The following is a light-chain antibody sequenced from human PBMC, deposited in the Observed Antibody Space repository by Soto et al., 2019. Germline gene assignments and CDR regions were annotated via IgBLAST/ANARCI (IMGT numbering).Light chain of an antibody. Sequence: DIQMTQSPSSLSASVGYRFTITCRASQNIKKYLNWYQQKPGKAPNLLIYTASSLQVGLPSRFRGSGSGTDFTLTISSLQPEDFETYYCQQANSFPLTFGPGTKVDIK. CDR3: QQANSFPLT. CDR1: QNIKKY. CDR2: TAS. J-gene: IGKJ3*01. V-gene: IGKV1-39*01.